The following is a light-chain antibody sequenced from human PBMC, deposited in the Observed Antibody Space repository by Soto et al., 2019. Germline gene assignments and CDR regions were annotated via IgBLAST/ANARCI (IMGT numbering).Light chain of an antibody. Sequence: QSALTQPRSVSGSPGQSVTISCTRISSDVANYNYVSWYQQHPGKAPKLLIYDVNKRPSGVPYRCSGSKSGNTASLTISGLQADDEADYYCCSYAGTYTRVFGTGTKVTVL. CDR2: DVN. CDR1: SSDVANYNY. J-gene: IGLJ1*01. CDR3: CSYAGTYTRV. V-gene: IGLV2-11*01.